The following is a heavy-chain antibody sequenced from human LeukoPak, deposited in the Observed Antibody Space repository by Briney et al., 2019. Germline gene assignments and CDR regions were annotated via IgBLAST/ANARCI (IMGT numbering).Heavy chain of an antibody. CDR1: GGSISSSSYY. V-gene: IGHV4-39*01. CDR3: AGLGYCSSTSCPPDY. Sequence: SETLSLTCTVSGGSISSSSYYWGWIRQPPGKGLEWIGSIYYSGSTYYNPSLKSRVTISVDTSKNPFSLKLSSVTAADTAVYYCAGLGYCSSTSCPPDYWGQGTLVSVSS. CDR2: IYYSGST. J-gene: IGHJ4*02. D-gene: IGHD2-2*01.